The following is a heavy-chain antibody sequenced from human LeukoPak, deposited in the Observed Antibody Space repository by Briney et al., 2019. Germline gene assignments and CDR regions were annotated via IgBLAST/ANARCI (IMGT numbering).Heavy chain of an antibody. D-gene: IGHD3-22*01. CDR2: ISYDGSKK. J-gene: IGHJ3*02. Sequence: GGSLRLSCATSGFTFSSYWMSWARQAPGKGLEWVAVISYDGSKKYYADPVKGRFTISRDNSKNTLYLQMNSLRAEDTAVYYCARDLKGAIGYYDSSGYYPSGTFDIWGQGTMVTVSS. V-gene: IGHV3-30*03. CDR3: ARDLKGAIGYYDSSGYYPSGTFDI. CDR1: GFTFSSYW.